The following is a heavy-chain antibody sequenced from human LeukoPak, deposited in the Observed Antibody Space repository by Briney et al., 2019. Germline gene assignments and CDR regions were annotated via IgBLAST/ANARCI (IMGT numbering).Heavy chain of an antibody. J-gene: IGHJ6*03. CDR2: INTNTGNP. Sequence: GASVKVSCKASGYTFTSYAMNWVRQAPGQGLEWMGWINTNTGNPTYAQGFTGRFVFSLDTSVSTAYLQISSLKAEDTAVYYCARENTAMDYYYYYMDVWGKGTTVTVSS. D-gene: IGHD5-18*01. CDR1: GYTFTSYA. CDR3: ARENTAMDYYYYYMDV. V-gene: IGHV7-4-1*02.